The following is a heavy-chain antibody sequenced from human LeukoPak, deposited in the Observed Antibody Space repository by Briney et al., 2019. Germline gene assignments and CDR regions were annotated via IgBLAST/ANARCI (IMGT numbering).Heavy chain of an antibody. Sequence: SETLSLTCTVSGGSISSYYWSWIRQPPGKGLEWIGYIYYSGSTNYNPSLKSRVTISVDTSKNQFSLKLSSVTAADTAVYYCAREFQNYDYVWGSYRGGAFDIWGQGTMVTVSS. CDR2: IYYSGST. CDR3: AREFQNYDYVWGSYRGGAFDI. D-gene: IGHD3-16*01. J-gene: IGHJ3*02. V-gene: IGHV4-59*01. CDR1: GGSISSYY.